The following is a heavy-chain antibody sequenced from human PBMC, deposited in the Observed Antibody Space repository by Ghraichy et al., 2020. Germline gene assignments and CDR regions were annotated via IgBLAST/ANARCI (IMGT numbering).Heavy chain of an antibody. CDR2: IYYSGST. CDR3: ARGPPVEMATIYEYYFDY. D-gene: IGHD5-24*01. CDR1: GGSISSYY. V-gene: IGHV4-59*01. Sequence: SETLSLTCTVSGGSISSYYWSWIRQPPGKGLEWIGYIYYSGSTNYNPSLKSRVTISVDTSKNQFSLKLSSVTAADTAVYYCARGPPVEMATIYEYYFDYWGQGTLVTVSS. J-gene: IGHJ4*02.